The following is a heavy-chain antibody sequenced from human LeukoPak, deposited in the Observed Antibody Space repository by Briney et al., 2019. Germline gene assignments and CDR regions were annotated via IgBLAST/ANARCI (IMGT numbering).Heavy chain of an antibody. D-gene: IGHD3-22*01. CDR1: GGSISSYY. J-gene: IGHJ4*02. CDR2: ISDIGSI. V-gene: IGHV4-59*12. Sequence: SETLSLTCTVSGGSISSYYWSWIRQPPGKGLEWIAYISDIGSINYNPSLKSRVTMSVDTSKNQFSLKLSSVTAADTAVYYCARGSYYDSSGYYPYFDYWGQGTLVTVSS. CDR3: ARGSYYDSSGYYPYFDY.